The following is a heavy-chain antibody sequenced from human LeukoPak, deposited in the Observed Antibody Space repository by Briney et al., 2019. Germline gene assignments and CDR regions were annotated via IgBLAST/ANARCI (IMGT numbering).Heavy chain of an antibody. CDR1: EFIFSSYG. CDR3: ARARDNYDSSGYSALDY. Sequence: GGSLRLSCAASEFIFSSYGMHWVRQAPGKGLEWVASLWYDGTNKYPADSVKGRFTISRDNSQSTLYLQMNSLRAEDTAVYYCARARDNYDSSGYSALDYWGQGTLVTVSS. CDR2: LWYDGTNK. V-gene: IGHV3-33*01. J-gene: IGHJ4*02. D-gene: IGHD3-22*01.